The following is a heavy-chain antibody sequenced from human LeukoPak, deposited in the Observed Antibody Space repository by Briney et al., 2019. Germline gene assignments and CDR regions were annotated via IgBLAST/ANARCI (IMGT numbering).Heavy chain of an antibody. CDR1: GGTFSSYA. CDR3: ARDMSVVVPAAIVY. V-gene: IGHV1-18*01. Sequence: ASVKVSCKASGGTFSSYAISWVRQAPGQGLEWMGWISAYNGNTDYAQKLQGRVTMTTDTSTSTAYMELRSLRSDDTAVYYCARDMSVVVPAAIVYWGQGTLVTVSS. D-gene: IGHD2-2*02. CDR2: ISAYNGNT. J-gene: IGHJ4*02.